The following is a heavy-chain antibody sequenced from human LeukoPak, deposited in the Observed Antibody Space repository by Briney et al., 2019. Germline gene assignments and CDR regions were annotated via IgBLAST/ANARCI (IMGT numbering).Heavy chain of an antibody. Sequence: GGSLRPSCAASGFTFSSYGMPWVRQAPGKGLEWVAVISYDGSNKYYADSVKGRFTISRDNSKNTLYLQMNSLRAEDTAVYYCAKTAVAVHFDYWGQGTLVTVSS. J-gene: IGHJ4*02. V-gene: IGHV3-30*18. D-gene: IGHD6-19*01. CDR2: ISYDGSNK. CDR1: GFTFSSYG. CDR3: AKTAVAVHFDY.